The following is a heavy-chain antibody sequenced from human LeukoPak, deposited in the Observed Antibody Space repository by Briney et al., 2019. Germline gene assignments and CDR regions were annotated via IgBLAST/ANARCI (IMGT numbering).Heavy chain of an antibody. J-gene: IGHJ4*02. CDR2: IYHSST. D-gene: IGHD4-17*01. V-gene: IGHV4-30-2*01. Sequence: SQTLSLTCTVSGGSISSGAYYWSWIRQPPGKGLEWIGYIYHSSTYYDPSLKSRVTISVDTSKNQFSLKLSSVTAADTAVYYCARVTYGDYVRVDYWGQGTLVTVSS. CDR3: ARVTYGDYVRVDY. CDR1: GGSISSGAYY.